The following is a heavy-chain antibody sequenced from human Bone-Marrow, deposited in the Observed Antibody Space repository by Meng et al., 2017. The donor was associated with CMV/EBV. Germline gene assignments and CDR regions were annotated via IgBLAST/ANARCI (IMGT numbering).Heavy chain of an antibody. D-gene: IGHD1-7*01. CDR3: ARYNWNYGSWDH. CDR1: GYTFTGYY. V-gene: IGHV1-2*02. Sequence: ASVKVSCKASGYTFTGYYMHWVRQAPGQGLEWMGWINPNSGGTNYAQKFQGRVTMTRDTSISTAYMELSRLRSDDTAVYYCARYNWNYGSWDHWGQGTLVTVTS. CDR2: INPNSGGT. J-gene: IGHJ4*02.